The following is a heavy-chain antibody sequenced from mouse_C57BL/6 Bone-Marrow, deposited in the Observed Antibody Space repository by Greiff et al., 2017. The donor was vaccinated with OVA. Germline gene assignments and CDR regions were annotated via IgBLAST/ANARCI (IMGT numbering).Heavy chain of an antibody. J-gene: IGHJ2*01. Sequence: VQLQQSGPELVKPGASVKISCKASGYSFTDYNMNWVKQSNGQSLEWIGVINPNYGTTSYNQKFKGKATLTVDKSSSTAYMQLNSLTSEDSAVYYCASSGTTVVDDFDYWGQGTTLTVAS. V-gene: IGHV1-39*01. CDR3: ASSGTTVVDDFDY. CDR1: GYSFTDYN. CDR2: INPNYGTT. D-gene: IGHD1-1*01.